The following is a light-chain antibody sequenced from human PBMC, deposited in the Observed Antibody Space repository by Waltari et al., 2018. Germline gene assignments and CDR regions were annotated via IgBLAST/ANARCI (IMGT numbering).Light chain of an antibody. CDR3: CSFAGTYTWV. V-gene: IGLV2-11*01. J-gene: IGLJ3*02. CDR2: EVT. CDR1: TSDVGGYNY. Sequence: SALTQPRSVSGSPGQSVTISCTGTTSDVGGYNYVSWYQHHPGKAPKPMIFEVTQRPSGVPDRFSGSKSANTASLTISGLQAEDEADYYCCSFAGTYTWVFGGGTKVTVL.